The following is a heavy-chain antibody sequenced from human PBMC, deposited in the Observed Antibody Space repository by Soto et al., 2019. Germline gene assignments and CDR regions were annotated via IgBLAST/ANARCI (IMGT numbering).Heavy chain of an antibody. CDR3: ARSPSRAFRFLEWVDPLDY. CDR2: MYYSGST. D-gene: IGHD3-3*01. J-gene: IGHJ4*02. V-gene: IGHV4-39*01. Sequence: LSLTCTVSGGSISSTSYYWGWIRQLPGKGLEWIGSMYYSGSTNYNPSLKSRVTMSVDTSKNQFSLKLSSVTAAATAVYYCARSPSRAFRFLEWVDPLDYWGQGTLVAVSS. CDR1: GGSISSTSYY.